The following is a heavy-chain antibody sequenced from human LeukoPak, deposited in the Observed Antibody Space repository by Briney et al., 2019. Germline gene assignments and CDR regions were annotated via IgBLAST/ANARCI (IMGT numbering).Heavy chain of an antibody. V-gene: IGHV4-39*01. J-gene: IGHJ4*02. D-gene: IGHD3-10*01. Sequence: PSETLSLTXTVSGDSISSSRYYWGCIRQPPGKGLEWIGCVYYSGSPYYNPSLKGQVTISVDTSKNQFALKLSSVTAADTAVYYCAIHLESGTYYAPFDYWGQGTLLTVSS. CDR3: AIHLESGTYYAPFDY. CDR1: GDSISSSRYY. CDR2: VYYSGSP.